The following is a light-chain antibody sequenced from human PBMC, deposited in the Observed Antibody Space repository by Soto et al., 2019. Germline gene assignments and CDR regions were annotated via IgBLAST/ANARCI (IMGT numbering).Light chain of an antibody. Sequence: DIQMTQSPSTLSASVGDRVTITCRASQSVSNWLAWYQQKPGKAPKLLIYEASNLENGVPSRFSGSGSGTEFTLTISSLQPDDFATYYCQQYNTYWTFGQGTKV. CDR2: EAS. CDR3: QQYNTYWT. V-gene: IGKV1-5*03. CDR1: QSVSNW. J-gene: IGKJ1*01.